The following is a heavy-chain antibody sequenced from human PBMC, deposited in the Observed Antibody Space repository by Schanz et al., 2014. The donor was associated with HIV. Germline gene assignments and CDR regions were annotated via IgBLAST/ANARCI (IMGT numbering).Heavy chain of an antibody. J-gene: IGHJ4*02. CDR1: GFSFDDYA. Sequence: EVQLVESGGGLVQPGRSLRLSCAASGFSFDDYAMHWVRQAPGKGLEWVSGISWNSGSIGYADSVKGRFTISRDNAKNSLYLQMNSLRAEDTAVYYCARGGIWEWDQPDFDYWGQGTLVTVSS. CDR3: ARGGIWEWDQPDFDY. V-gene: IGHV3-9*01. CDR2: ISWNSGSI. D-gene: IGHD2-15*01.